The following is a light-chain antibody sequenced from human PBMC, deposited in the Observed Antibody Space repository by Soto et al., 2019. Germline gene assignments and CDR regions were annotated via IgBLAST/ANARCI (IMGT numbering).Light chain of an antibody. V-gene: IGKV1-5*01. CDR1: QNISVW. CDR3: QQYDSSSPT. Sequence: DIQMTQSPSTLSASVGDGVTITCRASQNISVWLAWYQQRPGKAPKFLIYDASNLETGVSSRFSGSGSGTEFTLTIRSLQPDDFATYYCQQYDSSSPTFGQGTKWIS. J-gene: IGKJ2*01. CDR2: DAS.